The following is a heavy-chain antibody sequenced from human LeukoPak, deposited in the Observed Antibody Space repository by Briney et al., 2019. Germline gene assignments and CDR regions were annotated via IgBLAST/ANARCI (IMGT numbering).Heavy chain of an antibody. CDR2: ISYDGSNK. V-gene: IGHV3-30*18. J-gene: IGHJ6*03. CDR1: GFTFSSYG. D-gene: IGHD1-26*01. Sequence: GGSLRLSCAASGFTFSSYGVHWVRQAPGKGLEWVAVISYDGSNKYYADSVKGRFTISRDNSKNTLYLQMNSLRAEDTAVYYCAKDGETEVGALPYYYYYYYMDVWGKGTTVTVSS. CDR3: AKDGETEVGALPYYYYYYYMDV.